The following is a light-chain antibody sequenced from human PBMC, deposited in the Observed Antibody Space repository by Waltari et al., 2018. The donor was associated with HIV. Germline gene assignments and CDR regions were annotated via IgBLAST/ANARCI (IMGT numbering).Light chain of an antibody. CDR3: HVWDRSSDHHV. V-gene: IGLV3-21*02. J-gene: IGLJ1*01. Sequence: SYVLTQPPQVSVAPGQTARINCGGHKIGRKSDNWYQQKACQAPVLVVYNCSDRPSGIPERFSGSRSGNTATLTSSRVEAGDEADYYCHVWDRSSDHHVFGTGTKVTVL. CDR2: NCS. CDR1: KIGRKS.